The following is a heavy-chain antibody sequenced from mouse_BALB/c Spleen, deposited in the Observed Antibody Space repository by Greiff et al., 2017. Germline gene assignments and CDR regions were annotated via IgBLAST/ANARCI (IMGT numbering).Heavy chain of an antibody. V-gene: IGHV1-9*01. CDR2: ILPGSGST. D-gene: IGHD2-1*01. J-gene: IGHJ2*01. Sequence: VQLQQSGAELMKPGASVKISCKATGYTFSSYWIEWVKQRPGHGLEWIGEILPGSGSTNYNEKFKGKATFTADTSSNTAYMQLSSLTSEDSAVYYCARENYGNYVEYFDYWGQGTTLTVSS. CDR1: GYTFSSYW. CDR3: ARENYGNYVEYFDY.